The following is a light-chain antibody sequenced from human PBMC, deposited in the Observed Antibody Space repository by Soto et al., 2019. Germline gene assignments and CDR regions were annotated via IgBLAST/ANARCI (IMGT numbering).Light chain of an antibody. V-gene: IGKV3-11*01. CDR3: HHRSKWPYT. Sequence: DIVLTQSPATLSLSPGERATLSCRASQSVGNYLLWFQQKPGQAPRLLIYDASNRASGIPARFSGSGSGTDFTLSISSLEPEDFAVYFCHHRSKWPYTFGQRTKLEIK. J-gene: IGKJ2*01. CDR1: QSVGNY. CDR2: DAS.